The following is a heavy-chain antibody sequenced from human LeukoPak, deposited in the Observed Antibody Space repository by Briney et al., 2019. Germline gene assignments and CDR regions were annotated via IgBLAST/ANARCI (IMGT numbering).Heavy chain of an antibody. D-gene: IGHD1-1*01. CDR2: LSSTSNVI. CDR3: ARESTTFDY. Sequence: GGTLRLSCAASRFTLSSYGMSTVCQAPRKGLEWVSFLSSTSNVIQYAESLRGRFTISRDNAKNSLYLQMNSLRVEDTAMYYCARESTTFDYWGHRTHGTASS. V-gene: IGHV3-48*01. CDR1: RFTLSSYG. J-gene: IGHJ4*01.